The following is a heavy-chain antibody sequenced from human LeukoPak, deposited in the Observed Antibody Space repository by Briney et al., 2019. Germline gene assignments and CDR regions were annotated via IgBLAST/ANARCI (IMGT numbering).Heavy chain of an antibody. D-gene: IGHD2-2*01. Sequence: QPGGSLRLSCAASGFTFSSYAMSWVRQAPGKGLEWVSAISGSGGSTYYADSVKGRFTISRDNSKNTLYLQMNSLRAEDTAVYYCAKVPDIVVVPASYFDYWGQGTLVTVSS. J-gene: IGHJ4*02. V-gene: IGHV3-23*01. CDR2: ISGSGGST. CDR1: GFTFSSYA. CDR3: AKVPDIVVVPASYFDY.